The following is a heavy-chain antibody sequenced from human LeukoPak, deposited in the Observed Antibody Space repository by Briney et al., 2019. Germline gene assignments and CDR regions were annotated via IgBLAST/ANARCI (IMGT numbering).Heavy chain of an antibody. CDR1: GFTFSSYA. CDR3: ARDDYDSGTRLFDY. J-gene: IGHJ4*02. V-gene: IGHV3-30-3*01. CDR2: ISYDGSNK. Sequence: GGSLRLSCAASGFTFSSYAMHWVRQTPGKGLEWVAVISYDGSNKYYADSVKGRFTISRDNSKNTLYLQMNSLRAEDTAVYYCARDDYDSGTRLFDYWGQGTLVTVSS. D-gene: IGHD3-10*01.